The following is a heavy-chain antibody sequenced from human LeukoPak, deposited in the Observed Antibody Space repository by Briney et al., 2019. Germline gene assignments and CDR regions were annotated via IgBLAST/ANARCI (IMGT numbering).Heavy chain of an antibody. D-gene: IGHD2-2*01. CDR1: GYTFTSYA. V-gene: IGHV1-18*01. CDR2: IRAHNGDT. Sequence: DSVTVSCKASGYTFTSYAMSGVRQAPGKGLEWMGWIRAHNGDTNHAQQLQGRVTMTTDTSTRTAYMELRSLRSEDTAVYYCARGEFICTINTCYASALDSWGQGTLVTVSS. CDR3: ARGEFICTINTCYASALDS. J-gene: IGHJ4*02.